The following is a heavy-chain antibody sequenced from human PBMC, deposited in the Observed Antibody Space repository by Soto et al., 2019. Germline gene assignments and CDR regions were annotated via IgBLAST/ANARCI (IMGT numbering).Heavy chain of an antibody. V-gene: IGHV3-11*05. CDR2: ISSSSSYT. CDR1: GFTFSDYY. CDR3: ARGDGSGSYRADY. Sequence: QVQLVESGGGLVKPGGSLRLSCAASGFTFSDYYMSWIRQAPGKGLEWVSYISSSSSYTNYADSVKGRFTISRDNAKNSLYLQMNRLRAEDTAVYYCARGDGSGSYRADYWGQGTLVTVSS. J-gene: IGHJ4*02. D-gene: IGHD3-10*01.